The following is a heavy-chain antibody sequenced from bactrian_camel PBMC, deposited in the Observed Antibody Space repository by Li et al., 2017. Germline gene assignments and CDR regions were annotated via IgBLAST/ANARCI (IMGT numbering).Heavy chain of an antibody. CDR3: AKAYYYGSSGHYSNVFGPSDY. CDR1: GFTFSIYA. CDR2: ISASSSRA. Sequence: HVQLVESGGGLVQPGGSLRLSCAASGFTFSIYAIAWVRQAPGKGLEWVSIISASSSRAYYGDSEKGRFTISRDNARNTLYLQMNGLKSEDSAIYYCAKAYYYGSSGHYSNVFGPSDYWGQGTQVTVS. V-gene: IGHV3S1*01. J-gene: IGHJ4*01. D-gene: IGHD6*01.